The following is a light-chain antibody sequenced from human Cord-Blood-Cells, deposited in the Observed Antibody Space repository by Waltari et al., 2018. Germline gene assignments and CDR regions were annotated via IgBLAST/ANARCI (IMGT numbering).Light chain of an antibody. J-gene: IGKJ1*01. CDR2: KAS. Sequence: DIQMTQSPSTLSASVGDRVTITCRASQSISSWLAWYQQKPGKAPKLRNYKASSLESGVPSRVSGSGSGTEFTLTISSLQPDDFATYCCQQYNSYSWTFGQGTKVEIK. CDR1: QSISSW. CDR3: QQYNSYSWT. V-gene: IGKV1-5*03.